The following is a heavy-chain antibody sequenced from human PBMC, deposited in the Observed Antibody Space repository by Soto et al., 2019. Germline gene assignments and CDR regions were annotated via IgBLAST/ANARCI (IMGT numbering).Heavy chain of an antibody. V-gene: IGHV1-69*12. D-gene: IGHD2-15*01. J-gene: IGHJ6*02. CDR3: ARDEMVVATGSRTWHYYYGMDV. CDR2: IIPIFGTA. Sequence: QVQLLQSGAELKKPGSSVKVSCKSSGGTFSTYAISWVRQAPGQGLEWMGGIIPIFGTANYAQKFQGRVTITADESTTTAYMELISLRSEDTAVYYCARDEMVVATGSRTWHYYYGMDVWSQGTTVTVSS. CDR1: GGTFSTYA.